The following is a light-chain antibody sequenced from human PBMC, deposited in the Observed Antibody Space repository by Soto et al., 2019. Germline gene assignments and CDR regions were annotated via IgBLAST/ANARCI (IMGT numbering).Light chain of an antibody. V-gene: IGLV1-47*01. J-gene: IGLJ3*02. CDR1: SSNIGSNY. Sequence: QSVLTQPPSASGTPGQRVTISCSGSSSNIGSNYVYWYQQLPGTAPKLLIYRTNQRPSGVPDRFSGSKSGTSASLAISGLRSEDEADYYCAAWDDSLSVPFGGGTKLPVL. CDR2: RTN. CDR3: AAWDDSLSVP.